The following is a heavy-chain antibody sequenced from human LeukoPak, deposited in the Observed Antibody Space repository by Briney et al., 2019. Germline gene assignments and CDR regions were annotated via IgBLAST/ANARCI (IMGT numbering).Heavy chain of an antibody. V-gene: IGHV4-4*08. D-gene: IGHD6-13*01. CDR2: IYTSGNT. J-gene: IGHJ6*03. Sequence: GSLRLSCAASGFIFSPYGMTWVRQAPGQGLEWVGRIYTSGNTNYNPSLKSRVTISIDTSKNQFSLKLSSVTAADTAVYYCAREYGSSWQYYSYYMDVWGKGTTVTISS. CDR3: AREYGSSWQYYSYYMDV. CDR1: GFIFSPYG.